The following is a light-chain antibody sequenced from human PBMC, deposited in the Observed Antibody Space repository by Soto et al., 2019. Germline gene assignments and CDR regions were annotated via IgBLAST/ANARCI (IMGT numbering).Light chain of an antibody. CDR2: EVN. V-gene: IGLV2-8*01. CDR3: CSYGFAGSEYLV. CDR1: SSDVGGNDY. J-gene: IGLJ3*02. Sequence: QSALTQPPSASGSPGQSVTISCTGASSDVGGNDYVSWYQHHPGKVPKLMIFEVNKRPSGVPHRFSGSKSGNTASLTVSGLQAEDEADYCCCSYGFAGSEYLVFGGGTKLTVL.